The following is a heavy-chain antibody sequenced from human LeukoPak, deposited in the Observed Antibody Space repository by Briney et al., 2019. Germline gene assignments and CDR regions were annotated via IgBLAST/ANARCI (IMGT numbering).Heavy chain of an antibody. CDR1: GFSFQGYW. Sequence: GGSLRLSCAASGFSFQGYWMYWVRQAPGEGLLWVSRINTDENSRTYAESVKGRFTISRDNAKNTLYLQMNSLRVEDTAVYYCARVVGLDAEYFGLWGRGALVTVSS. J-gene: IGHJ2*01. CDR3: ARVVGLDAEYFGL. CDR2: INTDENSR. D-gene: IGHD2-15*01. V-gene: IGHV3-74*01.